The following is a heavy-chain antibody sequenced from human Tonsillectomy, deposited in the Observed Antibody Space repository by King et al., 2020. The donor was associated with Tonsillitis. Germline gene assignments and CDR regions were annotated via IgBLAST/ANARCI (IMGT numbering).Heavy chain of an antibody. CDR2: ISGSGTSV. CDR1: GFVFGDYY. Sequence: QLVQSGGGLVKPGGSLRLSCAASGFVFGDYYMSWICQAPGEGLEWISYISGSGTSVYYADSVRGRFTISRDNAKKSLYLQMNSLRAEDTAVYYCARRRYYYASDFDYWGQGTLVTVSS. CDR3: ARRRYYYASDFDY. V-gene: IGHV3-11*01. J-gene: IGHJ4*02. D-gene: IGHD3-22*01.